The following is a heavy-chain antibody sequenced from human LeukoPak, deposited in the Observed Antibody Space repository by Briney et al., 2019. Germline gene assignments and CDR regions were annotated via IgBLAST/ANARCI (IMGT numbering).Heavy chain of an antibody. Sequence: PGGSLRLSCAASGFTFSSYWMHWVRQAPGKGLVWVSRINSDGSSTSYADSVKGRFTISRDNAKNTLYLQMNSLRAEDTAVYYCARDQGYYDILTGYSAAAFDIWGQGIMVTVSS. CDR3: ARDQGYYDILTGYSAAAFDI. CDR2: INSDGSST. V-gene: IGHV3-74*01. CDR1: GFTFSSYW. D-gene: IGHD3-9*01. J-gene: IGHJ3*02.